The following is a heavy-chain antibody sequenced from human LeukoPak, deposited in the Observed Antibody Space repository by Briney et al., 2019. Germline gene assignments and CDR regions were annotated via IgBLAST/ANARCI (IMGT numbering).Heavy chain of an antibody. CDR2: ISSSGSTI. CDR1: GFTFSSYD. CDR3: AELGITMIGGV. D-gene: IGHD3-10*02. J-gene: IGHJ6*04. Sequence: GALRLSCAASGFTFSSYDMNWVRQAPGKGLEWVSYISSSGSTIYYADSVKGRFTISRDNAKNSLYLQMNSLRAEDTAVYYCAELGITMIGGVWGKGTTVTISS. V-gene: IGHV3-48*03.